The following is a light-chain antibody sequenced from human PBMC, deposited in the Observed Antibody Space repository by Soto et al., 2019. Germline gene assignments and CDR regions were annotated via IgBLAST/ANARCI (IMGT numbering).Light chain of an antibody. Sequence: QSALTQPASVSGSPGQSITISCTGTSSDVGGYNYVSWYQQHPGKAPKLMIYDVSNRPSGVSNRFSGSKSGNTASLTISGLQAEDEAHYYCSSYTSSSTPYYDFGTGTKVTVL. CDR1: SSDVGGYNY. CDR2: DVS. CDR3: SSYTSSSTPYYD. V-gene: IGLV2-14*03. J-gene: IGLJ1*01.